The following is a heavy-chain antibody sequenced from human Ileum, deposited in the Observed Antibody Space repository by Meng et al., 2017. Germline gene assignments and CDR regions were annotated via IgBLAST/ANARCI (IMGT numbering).Heavy chain of an antibody. CDR2: IYHTGST. V-gene: IGHV4-4*02. Sequence: QGHLQGSAPGLVEPLGTRSLTGAVTCACSGDSNWWSWVRQPPGRGLEWIGEIYHTGSTNYNPSLKSRVTMSLDKSKNQFFLDLTSVTAADTAVYYCARDLLGPAIAASGYFDPWGQGTLVTVSS. D-gene: IGHD5-12*01. CDR3: ARDLLGPAIAASGYFDP. CDR1: CACSGDSNW. J-gene: IGHJ5*02.